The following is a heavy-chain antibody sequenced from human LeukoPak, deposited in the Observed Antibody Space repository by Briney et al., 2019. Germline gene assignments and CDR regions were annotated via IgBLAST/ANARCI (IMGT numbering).Heavy chain of an antibody. CDR3: AKDIEASI. Sequence: GGSLRLSCAASGFTFSSYNMNWVRQAPGKGLEWVSLISHSCDNTFYADSVKGRFSVSRDNSKNTMYLQMNSLRAEDTAVYYCAKDIEASIWGQGTLVAVSS. V-gene: IGHV3-23*01. D-gene: IGHD2-15*01. CDR2: ISHSCDNT. J-gene: IGHJ4*02. CDR1: GFTFSSYN.